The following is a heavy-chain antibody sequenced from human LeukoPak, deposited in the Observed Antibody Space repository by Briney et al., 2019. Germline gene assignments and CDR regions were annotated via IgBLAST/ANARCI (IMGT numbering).Heavy chain of an antibody. Sequence: GGSLRLSCAASGFTFSSYGMHWVRQAPGKGLEWVAVMSYDGSNKYFADSVKGRFTISRDNSKNTLYLQMNSLRAEDTAVYYCAKAYCTGGSCYSRDDAFDIWGQGTMVTVSS. CDR2: MSYDGSNK. D-gene: IGHD2-15*01. CDR3: AKAYCTGGSCYSRDDAFDI. V-gene: IGHV3-30*18. CDR1: GFTFSSYG. J-gene: IGHJ3*02.